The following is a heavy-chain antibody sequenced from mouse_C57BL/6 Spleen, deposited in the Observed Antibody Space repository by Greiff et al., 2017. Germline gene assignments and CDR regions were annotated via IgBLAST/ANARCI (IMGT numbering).Heavy chain of an antibody. Sequence: QVQLQQSGAELVKPGASVKMSCKASGYTFTSYWITWVKQRPGQGLEWIGDIYPGSGSTNYNEKFKSKATLTVDTSSSTAYMQLSSLTSEDSAVYYCARAYDYDDAGFAYWGQGTLVTVSA. D-gene: IGHD2-4*01. CDR3: ARAYDYDDAGFAY. CDR2: IYPGSGST. CDR1: GYTFTSYW. J-gene: IGHJ3*01. V-gene: IGHV1-55*01.